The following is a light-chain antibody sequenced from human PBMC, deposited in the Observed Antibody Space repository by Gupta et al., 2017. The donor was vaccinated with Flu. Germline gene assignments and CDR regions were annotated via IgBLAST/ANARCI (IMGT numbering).Light chain of an antibody. V-gene: IGKV1-39*01. CDR1: QTISTY. CDR2: AAS. CDR3: QQSFSSPRT. J-gene: IGKJ2*01. Sequence: DIQMTQSPSFLSASVGDRVTVTCRATQTISTYLNWYQQKPGKAPKLLIYAASNLRSGVPSRFSGSGSGTDFTLTINSLQPEDFATYFCQQSFSSPRTFGQGTDLEIK.